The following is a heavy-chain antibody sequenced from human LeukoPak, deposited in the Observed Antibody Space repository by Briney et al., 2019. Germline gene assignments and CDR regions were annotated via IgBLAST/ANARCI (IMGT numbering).Heavy chain of an antibody. J-gene: IGHJ4*02. D-gene: IGHD1-14*01. CDR2: ISWDGGST. CDR3: AKDAYGISGISSGSMDY. CDR1: GFTFDDYT. Sequence: GRSLRLSCAASGFTFDDYTMHWVRQAPGKGLEWVSLISWDGGSTYYADSVKGRFTISRDNSKNSLYLQMNSLRTEDTALYYCAKDAYGISGISSGSMDYWGQGTLVTVSS. V-gene: IGHV3-43*01.